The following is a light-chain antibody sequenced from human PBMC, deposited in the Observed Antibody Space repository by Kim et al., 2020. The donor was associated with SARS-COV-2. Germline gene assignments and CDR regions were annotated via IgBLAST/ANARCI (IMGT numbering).Light chain of an antibody. Sequence: DIVMTQSPDSLPVSLGERATINCKSSQSVLYSSNNMNYLAWYQQKPEQPPKLLFYWASTRESGVPDRFSGSGSGTDFTHTISSLQAEDVAVYYCQQYYSTPLTFGPGTKLDIK. CDR1: QSVLYSSNNMNY. CDR2: WAS. J-gene: IGKJ3*01. V-gene: IGKV4-1*01. CDR3: QQYYSTPLT.